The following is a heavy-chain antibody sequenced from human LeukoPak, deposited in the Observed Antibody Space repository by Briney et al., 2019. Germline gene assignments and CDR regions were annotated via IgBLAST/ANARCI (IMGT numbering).Heavy chain of an antibody. J-gene: IGHJ4*02. CDR1: GFTVSSNY. D-gene: IGHD6-6*01. CDR3: ARYSSSSPYFDY. CDR2: IYSGGST. Sequence: GGSLRLSCAASGFTVSSNYMSWVRQAPRKGLEWVSVIYSGGSTYYADSVKGRFTISRDNSKNTLYLQMNSLRAEDTAVYYCARYSSSSPYFDYWGQGTLVTVSS. V-gene: IGHV3-53*01.